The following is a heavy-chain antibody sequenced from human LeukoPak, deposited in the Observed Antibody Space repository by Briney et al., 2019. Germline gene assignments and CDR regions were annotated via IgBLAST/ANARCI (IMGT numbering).Heavy chain of an antibody. V-gene: IGHV3-23*01. CDR1: GFNFSSYA. Sequence: PGASLRLSCAASGFNFSSYAMSWVRQAPGKGLEWVSAISGSGGSTYYADSVKGRFTISRDNSKNTLYLQMNSLRAEDTAVYYCAKDRYSGSYYFDYWGQGTLVTVSS. CDR2: ISGSGGST. D-gene: IGHD1-26*01. CDR3: AKDRYSGSYYFDY. J-gene: IGHJ4*02.